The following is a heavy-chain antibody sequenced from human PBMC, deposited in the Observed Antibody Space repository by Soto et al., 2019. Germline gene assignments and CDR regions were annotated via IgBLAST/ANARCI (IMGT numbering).Heavy chain of an antibody. CDR2: IYHSGST. CDR3: ARVDILTVYGCMDV. J-gene: IGHJ6*02. Sequence: SETLSLTCAVSGGSISSSNWWSWVRQPPGKGLEWIGEIYHSGSTNYNPSLKSRVTISVDKSKNQFSLKLSSVTAADTAVYYCARVDILTVYGCMDVWGQGTTVTVSS. V-gene: IGHV4-4*02. CDR1: GGSISSSNW. D-gene: IGHD3-9*01.